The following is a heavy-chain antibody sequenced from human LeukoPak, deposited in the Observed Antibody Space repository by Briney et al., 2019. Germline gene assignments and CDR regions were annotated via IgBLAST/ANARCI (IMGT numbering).Heavy chain of an antibody. J-gene: IGHJ4*02. Sequence: SETLSLTCTVSGGSISSGGYYWSWIRQPPGKGLEWIGYIYYSGSTYYNPSLKSRVTISVDTSKNQFSLKLSSVTAADTAVYYCARVPQGYCSGGSCSDWGQGTLVTVSS. V-gene: IGHV4-30-4*08. CDR2: IYYSGST. CDR1: GGSISSGGYY. D-gene: IGHD2-15*01. CDR3: ARVPQGYCSGGSCSD.